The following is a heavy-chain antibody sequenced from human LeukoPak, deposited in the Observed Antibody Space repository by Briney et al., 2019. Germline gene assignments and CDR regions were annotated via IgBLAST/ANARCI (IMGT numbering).Heavy chain of an antibody. CDR2: IYNCRST. Sequence: SETLSLTCTVSGGSTSSYYWTWIRQPPGEGLEWIGYIYNCRSTNYNPSLNSRVTISADASKNQFSLKLNSVTAADTAVYYCARRNVLTEGEAFDIWGQGTMVTVSS. CDR1: GGSTSSYY. J-gene: IGHJ3*02. CDR3: ARRNVLTEGEAFDI. V-gene: IGHV4-59*08. D-gene: IGHD3-9*01.